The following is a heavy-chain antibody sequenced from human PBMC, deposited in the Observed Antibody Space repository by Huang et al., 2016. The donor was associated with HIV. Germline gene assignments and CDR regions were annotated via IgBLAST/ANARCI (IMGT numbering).Heavy chain of an antibody. J-gene: IGHJ4*02. D-gene: IGHD6-6*01. CDR3: ARRFGSSSGYFDY. CDR2: VFPDDSDT. CDR1: GYSFSSYW. Sequence: VQLVQSGAEVKKPGESLKISCKGSGYSFSSYWIAWVRQMPGKGLEWMGIVFPDDSDTTYSPSFEGQVTISADKSIGTAYLQWSSLKASDTAMYYCARRFGSSSGYFDYWGQGSLVTVSS. V-gene: IGHV5-51*01.